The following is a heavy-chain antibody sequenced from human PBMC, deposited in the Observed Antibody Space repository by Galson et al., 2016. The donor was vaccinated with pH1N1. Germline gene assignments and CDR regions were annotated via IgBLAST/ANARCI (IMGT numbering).Heavy chain of an antibody. D-gene: IGHD5-12*01. CDR2: IIGSGGST. J-gene: IGHJ4*02. CDR1: GFTFSSYA. Sequence: SLRLSCAASGFTFSSYAMSWVRQAPGKGLEWVSAIIGSGGSTYYADSVKGRFTISRDNSKNTLYLQMNSLRTEDTAVYYCARDSEYSGHEGFHWAQGTLVIVSS. CDR3: ARDSEYSGHEGFH. V-gene: IGHV3-23*01.